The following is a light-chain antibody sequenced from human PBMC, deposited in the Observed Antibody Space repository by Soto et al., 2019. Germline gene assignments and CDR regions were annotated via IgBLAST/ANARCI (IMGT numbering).Light chain of an antibody. J-gene: IGLJ2*01. CDR2: EVS. CDR1: SSDVGGYNY. V-gene: IGLV2-14*01. CDR3: SSYTTSSTPVV. Sequence: QSVLTQPASMSGSPGQSITISCTGTSSDVGGYNYVSWYQQHPGKGPKLMIYEVSNRPSGVSNRFSGSKSGNTASLTISGLQAEDEADYYCSSYTTSSTPVVFGGGTKLTVL.